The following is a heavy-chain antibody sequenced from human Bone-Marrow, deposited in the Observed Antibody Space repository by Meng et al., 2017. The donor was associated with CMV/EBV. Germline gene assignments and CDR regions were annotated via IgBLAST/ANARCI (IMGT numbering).Heavy chain of an antibody. CDR3: ASITIFGKYVDY. Sequence: SETLSLTCTVSGGSISSSSYYWGWIRQPPGKGLEWIGSIYYSGSTYYNPSLKSRVTISVDTSKNQFSLKLSSVTAADTAVYYCASITIFGKYVDYWGQGTLVTFSS. J-gene: IGHJ4*02. CDR1: GGSISSSSYY. D-gene: IGHD3-3*01. V-gene: IGHV4-39*07. CDR2: IYYSGST.